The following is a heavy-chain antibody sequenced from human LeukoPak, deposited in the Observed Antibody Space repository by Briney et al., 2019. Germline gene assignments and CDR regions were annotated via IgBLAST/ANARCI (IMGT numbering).Heavy chain of an antibody. V-gene: IGHV3-33*01. CDR1: GFTFSSYG. Sequence: PGRSLRLSCAASGFTFSSYGMHWARQAPGKGLEWVAVIWYDGSNKYYADSVKGRFTISRDNSKNTLYLQMNSLRAEDTAVYYCARDLEAYYDSSGYALDYWGQGTLVTVSS. CDR3: ARDLEAYYDSSGYALDY. D-gene: IGHD3-22*01. CDR2: IWYDGSNK. J-gene: IGHJ4*02.